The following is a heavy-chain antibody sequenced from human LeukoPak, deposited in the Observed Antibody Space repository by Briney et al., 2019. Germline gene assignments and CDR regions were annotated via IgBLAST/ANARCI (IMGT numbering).Heavy chain of an antibody. V-gene: IGHV4-4*07. J-gene: IGHJ4*02. CDR2: IYTSGST. D-gene: IGHD5-18*01. CDR1: GGSISSYY. CDR3: ARALDTAMPPDGYFDY. Sequence: PSETLSLTCTVSGGSISSYYWSWIRQPAGKGLEWIGRIYTSGSTNYNPSLKSRVTMSVDTSKNQFSLKLSSVTAADTAVYYCARALDTAMPPDGYFDYWGQGTLVTVSS.